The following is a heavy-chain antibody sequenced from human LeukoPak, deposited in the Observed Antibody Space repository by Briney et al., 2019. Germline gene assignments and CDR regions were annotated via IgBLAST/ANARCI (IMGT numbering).Heavy chain of an antibody. CDR1: GYIFSNYG. D-gene: IGHD7-27*01. CDR2: ISGHSGNT. CDR3: ARDFAWGSGGAPIDDNWLDP. V-gene: IGHV1-18*01. J-gene: IGHJ5*02. Sequence: GASVKVSCKASGYIFSNYGITWVRQAPGHGLEWMGWISGHSGNTNYAQKFQDRATMTTDTSTSTAYMELRSLRFDDTAVYYRARDFAWGSGGAPIDDNWLDPWGQGILVTVSS.